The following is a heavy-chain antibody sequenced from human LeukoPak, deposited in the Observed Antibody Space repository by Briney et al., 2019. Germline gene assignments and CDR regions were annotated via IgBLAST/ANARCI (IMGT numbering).Heavy chain of an antibody. D-gene: IGHD6-19*01. CDR3: ARSGWLQVRSHRY. CDR2: IIPIFGTA. Sequence: SVKVSCKASGGTFSSYAISWARQAPGQGLEWMGGIIPIFGTANYAQKFQGRVTMTTDTSTSTAYMELRSLRSDDTAVYYCARSGWLQVRSHRYWGQGTLVTVSS. J-gene: IGHJ4*02. CDR1: GGTFSSYA. V-gene: IGHV1-69*05.